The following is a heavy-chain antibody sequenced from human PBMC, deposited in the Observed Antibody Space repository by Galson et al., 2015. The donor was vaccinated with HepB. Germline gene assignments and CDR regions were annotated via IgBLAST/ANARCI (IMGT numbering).Heavy chain of an antibody. CDR3: ARLYSGSSYDWFDP. CDR1: GGTFSSYA. D-gene: IGHD1-26*01. CDR2: IIPIFGTA. J-gene: IGHJ5*02. V-gene: IGHV1-69*06. Sequence: SVKVSCKASGGTFSSYAISWVRQAPGQGLEWMGGIIPIFGTANYAQKFQGRVTITADKSTSTAYMELSSLRSEDTAVYYCARLYSGSSYDWFDPWGQGTLVTVSS.